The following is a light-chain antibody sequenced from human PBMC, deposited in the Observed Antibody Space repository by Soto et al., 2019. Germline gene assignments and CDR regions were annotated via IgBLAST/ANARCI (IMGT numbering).Light chain of an antibody. J-gene: IGKJ2*01. CDR1: QNVLYSSNNKNY. Sequence: IVMTQSPDSLAVSLGERATINCKSSQNVLYSSNNKNYLAWYQQTPGQPPKLLIYWASTRESGVPDRFSGSGSVTDFTLTISSLQAEDVAVYYCQQYYSNPPTFGQGTKLEIK. CDR3: QQYYSNPPT. V-gene: IGKV4-1*01. CDR2: WAS.